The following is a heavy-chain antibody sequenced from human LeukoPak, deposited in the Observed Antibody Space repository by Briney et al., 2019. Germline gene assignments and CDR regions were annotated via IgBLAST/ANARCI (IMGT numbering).Heavy chain of an antibody. V-gene: IGHV3-21*01. CDR2: ISSSSSYI. CDR1: GFTFSTYS. Sequence: GGSLRLSCAASGFTFSTYSMNWVRQAPGKGLEWVSSISSSSSYIYHADSVKGRFTISRDNAKNSLYLQMNSLRAEDTAVYYCAMEGYSGNYPAYWGQGTLVTVSS. CDR3: AMEGYSGNYPAY. D-gene: IGHD1-26*01. J-gene: IGHJ4*02.